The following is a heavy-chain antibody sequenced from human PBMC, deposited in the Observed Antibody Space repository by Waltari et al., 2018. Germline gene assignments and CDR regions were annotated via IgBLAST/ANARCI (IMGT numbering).Heavy chain of an antibody. J-gene: IGHJ6*03. V-gene: IGHV4-34*01. CDR3: ARGQNGYAYYYYYMDV. D-gene: IGHD5-18*01. CDR2: INHSGST. Sequence: QVQLQQWGAGLLKPSETLSLTCAVYGGSFSGYYWSWIRQPPGKGLEWIGEINHSGSTNYNPSLKSRVTISVDTSKNQFSLKLSSVTAADTAVYYCARGQNGYAYYYYYMDVWGKGTTVTISS. CDR1: GGSFSGYY.